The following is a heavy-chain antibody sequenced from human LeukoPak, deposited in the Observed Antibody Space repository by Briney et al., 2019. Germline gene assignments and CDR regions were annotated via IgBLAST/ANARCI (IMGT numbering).Heavy chain of an antibody. D-gene: IGHD3-3*01. CDR1: GGSISSYY. CDR3: ARHLEAHYDFWSGYYYYYGMDV. V-gene: IGHV4-59*08. Sequence: PSETLSLTCTVSGGSISSYYWSWIRQPPGKGLEWIGYIYYSGSTNYNPSLKSRVTISVDTSKNQFSLKLSSVTAADTAVYYCARHLEAHYDFWSGYYYYYGMDVWGQGTTVTVSS. CDR2: IYYSGST. J-gene: IGHJ6*02.